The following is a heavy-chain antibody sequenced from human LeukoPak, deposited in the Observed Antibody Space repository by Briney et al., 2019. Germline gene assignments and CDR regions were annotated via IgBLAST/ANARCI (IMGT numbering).Heavy chain of an antibody. CDR1: GYTFTSYG. CDR2: ISAYNGNT. Sequence: GASVKVSCKASGYTFTSYGISWVRQAPGQGLEWMGWISAYNGNTNYAQKLQGRVTMTTDTSTSTAYMELSRLRSDDTAVYYCARADVYTGNWNAKADAFDIWGQGTMVTVSS. CDR3: ARADVYTGNWNAKADAFDI. J-gene: IGHJ3*02. V-gene: IGHV1-18*01. D-gene: IGHD1-20*01.